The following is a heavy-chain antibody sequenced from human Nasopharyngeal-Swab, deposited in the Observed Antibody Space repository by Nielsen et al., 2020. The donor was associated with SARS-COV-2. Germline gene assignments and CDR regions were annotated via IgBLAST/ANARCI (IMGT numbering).Heavy chain of an antibody. J-gene: IGHJ3*02. Sequence: GESLKISCAASGFTFSSYDMHWVRQAKGKGLEWVSTIGTAGDTCYPGSVKGRFTISRENAKSSLYLQMNSLRAGDTAVYYCARDKGADAFDIWGQGTMVTVSS. CDR1: GFTFSSYD. CDR2: IGTAGDT. CDR3: ARDKGADAFDI. V-gene: IGHV3-13*04.